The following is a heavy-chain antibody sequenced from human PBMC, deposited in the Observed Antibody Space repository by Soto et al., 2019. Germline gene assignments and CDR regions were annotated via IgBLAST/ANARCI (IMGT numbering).Heavy chain of an antibody. J-gene: IGHJ4*02. V-gene: IGHV4-59*08. Sequence: SETLSLTCTVSGASITSYYWSWIRQPPGKGLEWIGYISYSGSSNSNPSLKSRVTISIDASKNQFSLKLSSVTATDTAVYYCATSGFCTSTSCYSFDYWGQGIMVTVSS. D-gene: IGHD2-2*01. CDR3: ATSGFCTSTSCYSFDY. CDR2: ISYSGSS. CDR1: GASITSYY.